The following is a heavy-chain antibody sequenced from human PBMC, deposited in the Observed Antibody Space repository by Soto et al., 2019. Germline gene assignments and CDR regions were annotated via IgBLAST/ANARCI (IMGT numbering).Heavy chain of an antibody. CDR2: IYHSGNT. D-gene: IGHD3-10*01. CDR3: ARGPYGSGHYQYYYGMDV. V-gene: IGHV4-30-2*01. J-gene: IGHJ6*02. CDR1: GGYISSGGFS. Sequence: QLQLQESGSGLVKPSQTLSLTCAVSGGYISSGGFSWTWIRKPPGEGLEWIGYIYHSGNTSYNPSRKCRVTISVDRSKNQFSLKRSSVTAADTAVYSCARGPYGSGHYQYYYGMDVWGQGTTVTVSS.